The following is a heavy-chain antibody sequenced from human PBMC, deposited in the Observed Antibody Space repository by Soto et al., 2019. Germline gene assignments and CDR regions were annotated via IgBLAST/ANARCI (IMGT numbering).Heavy chain of an antibody. Sequence: EVQVGESGGGLIQPGGSLRLSCEVSGFSVTANYMSWVRQAPGKGLEWVSVIYSGGSTYYIDSVKGRFSISRDSSKNTLYLQMNRLRAEDTAVYYCHGYGYWGQGTLVTVSS. D-gene: IGHD5-12*01. CDR2: IYSGGST. CDR3: HGYGY. J-gene: IGHJ4*02. V-gene: IGHV3-53*01. CDR1: GFSVTANY.